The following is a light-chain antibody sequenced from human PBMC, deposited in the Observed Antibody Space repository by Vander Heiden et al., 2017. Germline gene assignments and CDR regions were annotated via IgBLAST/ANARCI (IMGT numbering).Light chain of an antibody. CDR3: QHEDNLPLT. CDR2: DAS. J-gene: IGKJ4*01. CDR1: QDIRNY. Sequence: DIQMIQSPSSLSASVGDRVTITCQASQDIRNYLNWYQQKPGKAPKLLLYDASNLETGVPSKYSGNDSGTDFTFPISSLQPEDVATYYFQHEDNLPLTFGRGTKVDIK. V-gene: IGKV1-33*01.